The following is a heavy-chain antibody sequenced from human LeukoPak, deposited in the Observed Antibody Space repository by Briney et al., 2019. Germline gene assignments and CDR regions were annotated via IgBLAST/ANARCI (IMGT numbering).Heavy chain of an antibody. CDR3: ARELVDYDFWSGYYPKSYFDY. J-gene: IGHJ4*02. CDR1: GGSFSVYY. Sequence: PPETLSLTCAVYGGSFSVYYWSWIRQPPGKGLEWIGEINHSGSTNYNPSLKSRVTISVDTSKNQFSLKLSSVTAADTAVYYCARELVDYDFWSGYYPKSYFDYWGQGTLVTVSS. D-gene: IGHD3-3*01. V-gene: IGHV4-34*01. CDR2: INHSGST.